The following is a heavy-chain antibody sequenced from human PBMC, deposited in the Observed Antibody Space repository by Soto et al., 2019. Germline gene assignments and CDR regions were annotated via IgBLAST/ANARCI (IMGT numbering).Heavy chain of an antibody. V-gene: IGHV3-21*01. CDR2: ISSSSSYI. D-gene: IGHD1-26*01. CDR1: GFTFSSYS. CDR3: AGPHARIVGATDYYYGMDV. Sequence: GSLRLSCAASGFTFSSYSMNWVRQAPGKGLEWVSSISSSSSYIYYADSVKGRFTISRDNAKNTLHLQMNSLRAEDTAVYCCAGPHARIVGATDYYYGMDVWGQGTTVTVSS. J-gene: IGHJ6*02.